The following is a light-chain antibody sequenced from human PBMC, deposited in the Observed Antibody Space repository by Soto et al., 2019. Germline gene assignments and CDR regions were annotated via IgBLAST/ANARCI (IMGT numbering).Light chain of an antibody. Sequence: EIVLTQSPGNLSLSPGERATLSCRASQSINNRYLAWYQQKPGQAPRLLIYGASSRATGIPDRFIGSGSGTDFTLTISRLEPEDFAVYYCQQFGSSPGFTFGPGTKVDIK. V-gene: IGKV3-20*01. CDR1: QSINNRY. CDR2: GAS. J-gene: IGKJ3*01. CDR3: QQFGSSPGFT.